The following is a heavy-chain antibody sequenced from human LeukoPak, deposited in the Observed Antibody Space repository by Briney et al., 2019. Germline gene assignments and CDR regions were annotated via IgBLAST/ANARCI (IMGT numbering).Heavy chain of an antibody. D-gene: IGHD3-10*01. CDR2: IYYSGST. J-gene: IGHJ4*02. Sequence: LRLSCAASGFTFSSYGMSWVRQAPGKGLEWIGYIYYSGSTYYNPSLKSRVTISVDTSKNQFSLKLSSVTAADTAVYYCARGSPMVRGPSYYFDYWGQGTLVTVSS. CDR1: GFTFSSYG. CDR3: ARGSPMVRGPSYYFDY. V-gene: IGHV4-30-4*08.